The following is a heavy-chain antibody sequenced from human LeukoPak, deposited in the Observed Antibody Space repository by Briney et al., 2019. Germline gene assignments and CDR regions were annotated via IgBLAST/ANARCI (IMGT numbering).Heavy chain of an antibody. CDR1: GYTFTSYY. Sequence: ASVKVSCKASGYTFTSYYMHWVRQAPGQGLERMGIINPSGGSTSYAQKFQGRVTMTRDTSTSTVYMELSSLRSEDTAVYYCARVKGWYGSGSYLDYWGQGTLVTVSS. V-gene: IGHV1-46*01. CDR2: INPSGGST. D-gene: IGHD3-10*01. CDR3: ARVKGWYGSGSYLDY. J-gene: IGHJ4*02.